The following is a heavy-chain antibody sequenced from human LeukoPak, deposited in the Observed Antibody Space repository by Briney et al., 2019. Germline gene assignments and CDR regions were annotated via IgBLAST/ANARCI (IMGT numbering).Heavy chain of an antibody. J-gene: IGHJ4*02. V-gene: IGHV3-48*03. Sequence: PGGSLRLSCAASGFTFSSYEMNWVRQAPGKGLEWISYISSSGNIIYYADSVKGRFTMSRDNSKNTLYLHMNSLRAEDTAVYYCAKDNRRALGILTGYYDGLAYFDYWGQGTLVTVSS. CDR1: GFTFSSYE. CDR3: AKDNRRALGILTGYYDGLAYFDY. D-gene: IGHD3-9*01. CDR2: ISSSGNII.